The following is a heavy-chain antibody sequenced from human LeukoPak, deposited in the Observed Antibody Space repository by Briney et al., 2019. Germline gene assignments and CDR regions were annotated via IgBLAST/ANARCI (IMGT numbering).Heavy chain of an antibody. CDR2: IYHSGST. V-gene: IGHV4-4*02. CDR3: AREGRYGYNLGY. J-gene: IGHJ4*02. Sequence: SETLSLTCAVSGGSISSGNWWSWVRQPPGKGLEWIGEIYHSGSTNYNPSLKSRVTIFVDKSKNQFSLQLSSVTAADTAVYYCAREGRYGYNLGYWGQGTLVTVSS. CDR1: GGSISSGNW. D-gene: IGHD5-24*01.